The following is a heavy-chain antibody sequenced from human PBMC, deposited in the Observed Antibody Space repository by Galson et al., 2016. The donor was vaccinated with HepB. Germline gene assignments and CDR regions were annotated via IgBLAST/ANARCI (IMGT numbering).Heavy chain of an antibody. CDR3: ARDGSGTSTGGL. D-gene: IGHD1-26*01. Sequence: SLRLSCAASGFTASNNYMMWVRQAPGKGLEWVSTIYSGGTPYYAASVKGRFTISRDNSKNTLYLQMNSLRVEDTAVYYCARDGSGTSTGGLWGRGTLVTVSS. CDR2: IYSGGTP. CDR1: GFTASNNY. J-gene: IGHJ2*01. V-gene: IGHV3-53*01.